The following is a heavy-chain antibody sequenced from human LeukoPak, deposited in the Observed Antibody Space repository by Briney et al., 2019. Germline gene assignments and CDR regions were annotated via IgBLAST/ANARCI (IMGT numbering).Heavy chain of an antibody. J-gene: IGHJ4*02. CDR1: GGSISSSSYY. D-gene: IGHD5/OR15-5a*01. V-gene: IGHV4-39*01. CDR3: ASVYDDRYFDY. Sequence: SGTLSLTCTVSGGSISSSSYYWGWIRQPPGKGLEWTGRMHYSGIIHYNPSLKSRVTISVDTSKNQFSLKLSSVTAADTAVYYCASVYDDRYFDYWGQGTLVTVSS. CDR2: MHYSGII.